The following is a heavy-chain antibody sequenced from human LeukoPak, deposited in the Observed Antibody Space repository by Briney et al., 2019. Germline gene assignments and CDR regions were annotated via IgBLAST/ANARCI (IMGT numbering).Heavy chain of an antibody. CDR1: GGSFSGYY. Sequence: SETLSLTCAVYGGSFSGYYWSWIRQPPGKGLEWIGEINHSGSTNYSPSLKSRVTISVDTSKNQFSLKLSSVTAADTAVYYCARLPYYYDSSGYYSPYGMDVWGQGTTVTVSS. V-gene: IGHV4-34*01. D-gene: IGHD3-22*01. CDR3: ARLPYYYDSSGYYSPYGMDV. J-gene: IGHJ6*02. CDR2: INHSGST.